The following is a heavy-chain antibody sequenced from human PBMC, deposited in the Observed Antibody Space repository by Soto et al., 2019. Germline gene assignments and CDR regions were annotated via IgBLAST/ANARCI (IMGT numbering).Heavy chain of an antibody. CDR2: IYYSGST. V-gene: IGHV4-30-4*01. J-gene: IGHJ4*02. CDR1: GGSISSGDYY. CDR3: ARVPYYYYGSGGFDY. Sequence: SETLSLTCTVSGGSISSGDYYWSWIRQPPGKGLEWIGYIYYSGSTYYNPSLKSRVTISVDTSKNQFSLKLSSVTAADTAVYYCARVPYYYYGSGGFDYWGQGTLVTVS. D-gene: IGHD3-10*01.